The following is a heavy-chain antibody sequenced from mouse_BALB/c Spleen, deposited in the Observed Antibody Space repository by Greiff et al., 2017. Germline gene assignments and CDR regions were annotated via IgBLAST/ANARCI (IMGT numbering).Heavy chain of an antibody. CDR1: GYTFTSYW. CDR3: ASGLRGYDMDY. CDR2: IYPGDGDT. V-gene: IGHV1-87*01. D-gene: IGHD2-4*01. J-gene: IGHJ4*01. Sequence: VQLQQSGAELARPGASVKLSCTASGYTFTSYWMQWVKQRPGQGLEWIGAIYPGDGDTRYTQKFKGKATLTADKSSSTAYMQLSSLASEDSAVYYCASGLRGYDMDYWGQGTSVTVSS.